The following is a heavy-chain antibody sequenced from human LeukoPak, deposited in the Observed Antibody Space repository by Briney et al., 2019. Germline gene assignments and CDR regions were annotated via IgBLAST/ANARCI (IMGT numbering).Heavy chain of an antibody. J-gene: IGHJ6*03. CDR3: ARALTTINKFFYYYYYYMDV. V-gene: IGHV3-7*04. CDR2: IKQDGSEK. CDR1: GFTFSSYW. Sequence: GGSLRLSCAASGFTFSSYWMSWVRQAPGKGLEWVANIKQDGSEKYYVDSVKGRFSISRDNAKNSLYLQMNSLRAEDTAVYYCARALTTINKFFYYYYYYMDVWGKGTTVTVSS. D-gene: IGHD4-11*01.